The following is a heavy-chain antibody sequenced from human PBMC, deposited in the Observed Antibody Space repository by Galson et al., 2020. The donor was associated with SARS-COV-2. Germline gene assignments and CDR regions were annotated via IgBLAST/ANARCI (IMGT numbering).Heavy chain of an antibody. Sequence: GESLKISCAASGFTFSSYGMHWVRQAPGKGLERVAVISYDGSNKYYADSVKGRFTISRDNSKNTLYLQMNSLSAEDTAVYYCAKDQLGYWSGGSCCPLTDGGQGTLVTVSS. D-gene: IGHD2-15*01. J-gene: IGHJ4*02. V-gene: IGHV3-30*18. CDR3: AKDQLGYWSGGSCCPLTD. CDR1: GFTFSSYG. CDR2: ISYDGSNK.